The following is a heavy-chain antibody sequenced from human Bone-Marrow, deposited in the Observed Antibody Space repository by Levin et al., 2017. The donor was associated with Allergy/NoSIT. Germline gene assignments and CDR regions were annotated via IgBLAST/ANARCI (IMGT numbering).Heavy chain of an antibody. Sequence: SETLSLTCGVYGGSLSGYYWSWIRQPPGKGLEWIGEINHSGSTNYNPSLKSRVTISLDTSRKQLSLNLNYVTAADTAVYYCARGGRGYSAYSRDFPDWFFDLWGRGTLVTVSS. CDR1: GGSLSGYY. CDR3: ARGGRGYSAYSRDFPDWFFDL. V-gene: IGHV4-34*01. CDR2: INHSGST. J-gene: IGHJ2*01. D-gene: IGHD5-12*01.